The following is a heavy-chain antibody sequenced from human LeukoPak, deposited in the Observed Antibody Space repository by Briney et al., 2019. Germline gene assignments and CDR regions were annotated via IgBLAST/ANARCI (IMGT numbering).Heavy chain of an antibody. J-gene: IGHJ4*02. D-gene: IGHD2-2*01. CDR1: GFTFSSYS. Sequence: GGSLRLSCAASGFTFSSYSMNWVRQAPGKGLEWVSSISSSSSHIYYADSVKGRFTISRDNAKNSLYLQMNSLRAEDTAVYYCARGPPDQLLFRSDYWGQGTLVTVSS. CDR3: ARGPPDQLLFRSDY. CDR2: ISSSSSHI. V-gene: IGHV3-21*01.